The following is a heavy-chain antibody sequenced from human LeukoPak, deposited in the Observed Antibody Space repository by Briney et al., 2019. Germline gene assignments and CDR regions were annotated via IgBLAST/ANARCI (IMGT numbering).Heavy chain of an antibody. V-gene: IGHV4-61*01. D-gene: IGHD3-10*01. J-gene: IGHJ4*02. CDR3: ASSGPRSVCYFDY. Sequence: PSETLSLTCTVSGGSVSSGSYYWSWIRQPPGKGLEWIGYIYYSGSTNYNPSLKSRVTISVDTSKNQFSLKLSSVTAADTAVYYCASSGPRSVCYFDYWGQGTLVTVSS. CDR2: IYYSGST. CDR1: GGSVSSGSYY.